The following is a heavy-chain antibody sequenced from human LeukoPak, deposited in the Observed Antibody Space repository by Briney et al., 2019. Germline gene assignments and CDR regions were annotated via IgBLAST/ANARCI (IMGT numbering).Heavy chain of an antibody. V-gene: IGHV4-39*01. CDR1: GGSISSSSYY. CDR2: IYYSGST. CDR3: ARHGKPYYMDV. D-gene: IGHD1-1*01. J-gene: IGHJ6*03. Sequence: SETLSLTRTVSGGSISSSSYYWGWIRQPPGKGLEWIGSIYYSGSTYYNPSLKSRVTISVDTSKNQFSLKLSSVTAADTAVYYCARHGKPYYMDVWGKGTTVTISS.